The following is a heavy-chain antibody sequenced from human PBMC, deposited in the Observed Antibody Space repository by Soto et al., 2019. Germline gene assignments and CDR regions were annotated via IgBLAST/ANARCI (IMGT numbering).Heavy chain of an antibody. V-gene: IGHV3-72*01. CDR1: GFTFSDHY. Sequence: EVQLVESGGGLVQPGGSLRLSCAASGFTFSDHYMAWVRQAPGKGLEWVGRSRNKANSYSTEYAASVKGRFTISRDESKNSMYLQMNSLKNEDTAVYYCARFSGSYTRGIDYWGQGTLVTVSS. D-gene: IGHD1-26*01. CDR2: SRNKANSYST. CDR3: ARFSGSYTRGIDY. J-gene: IGHJ4*02.